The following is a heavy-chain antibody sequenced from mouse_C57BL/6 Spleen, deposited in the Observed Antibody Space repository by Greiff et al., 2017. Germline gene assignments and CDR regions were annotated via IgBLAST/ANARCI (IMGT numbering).Heavy chain of an antibody. CDR1: GYTFTSYG. CDR3: ARYYAWFAY. J-gene: IGHJ3*01. D-gene: IGHD1-1*01. V-gene: IGHV1-81*01. Sequence: VKLQESGAELARPGASVKLSCKASGYTFTSYGISWVKQRTGQGLEWIGEIYPRSGNTYYNEKFKGKATLTADKSSSTAYMELRSLTSEDSAVYFCARYYAWFAYWGQGTLVTVSA. CDR2: IYPRSGNT.